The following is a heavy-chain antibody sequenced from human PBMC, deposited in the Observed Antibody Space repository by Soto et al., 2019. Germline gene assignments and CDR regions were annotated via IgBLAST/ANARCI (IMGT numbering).Heavy chain of an antibody. D-gene: IGHD3-9*01. CDR2: IRSKAYGGTT. Sequence: GSLRLSCTASGFTFGDYAMSWVRQAPGKGLEWVGFIRSKAYGGTTEYAASVKGRFTISRDDSKSIAYLQMNSLKTEDTAVYYCTADYDILTGSIDYWGQGTLVSVSS. V-gene: IGHV3-49*04. CDR3: TADYDILTGSIDY. J-gene: IGHJ4*02. CDR1: GFTFGDYA.